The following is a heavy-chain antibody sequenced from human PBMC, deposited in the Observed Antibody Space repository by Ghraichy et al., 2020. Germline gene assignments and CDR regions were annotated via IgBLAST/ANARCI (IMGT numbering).Heavy chain of an antibody. D-gene: IGHD5-12*01. V-gene: IGHV3-21*01. CDR1: GFTFSSYS. J-gene: IGHJ4*02. Sequence: GGSLTLSCAASGFTFSSYSMNWVRQAPGKGLEWVSSISSSSSYIYYADSVKGRFTISRDNAKNSLYLQMNSLRAEDTAVYYCARVWADIVATMSDYWGQGTLVTVSS. CDR2: ISSSSSYI. CDR3: ARVWADIVATMSDY.